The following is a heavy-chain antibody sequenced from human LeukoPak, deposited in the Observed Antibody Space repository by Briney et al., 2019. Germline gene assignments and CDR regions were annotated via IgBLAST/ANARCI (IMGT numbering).Heavy chain of an antibody. CDR1: GGSISGSSYY. CDR3: ARDDY. CDR2: IYYSGST. Sequence: SETLSLTCTVSGGSISGSSYYWGWIRQPPGKGLEWIGYIYYSGSTNYNPSLKSRVTISVDTSKNQFSLKLSSVTAADTAVYYCARDDYWGQGTLVTVSS. V-gene: IGHV4-61*01. J-gene: IGHJ4*02.